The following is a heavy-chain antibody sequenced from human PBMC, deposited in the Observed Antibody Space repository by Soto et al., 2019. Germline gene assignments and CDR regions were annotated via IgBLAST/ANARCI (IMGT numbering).Heavy chain of an antibody. Sequence: SETLSLTCTVSGGSISSSSYYWGWIRQPPGKGLEWIGSIYYGGSTYYNPSLKSRVTISVDTSKNQFSLKLSSVTAADTAVYYCARSYGDYVDYWGQGTLVTVSS. V-gene: IGHV4-39*01. CDR2: IYYGGST. CDR3: ARSYGDYVDY. J-gene: IGHJ4*02. CDR1: GGSISSSSYY. D-gene: IGHD4-17*01.